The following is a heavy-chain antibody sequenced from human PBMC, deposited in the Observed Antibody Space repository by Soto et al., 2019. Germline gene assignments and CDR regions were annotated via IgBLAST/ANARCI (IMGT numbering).Heavy chain of an antibody. CDR1: GFTFSDYY. V-gene: IGHV3-11*05. D-gene: IGHD3-22*01. J-gene: IGHJ4*02. CDR2: ISSSSSYT. CDR3: ARGIYDSSGYYDY. Sequence: AGGSLRLSCAASGFTFSDYYMSWIRQAPGKGLEWVSYISSSSSYTNYADSVKGRFTISRDNAKNSLYLQMNSLGAEDTAVYYCARGIYDSSGYYDYWGQGTLVTVSS.